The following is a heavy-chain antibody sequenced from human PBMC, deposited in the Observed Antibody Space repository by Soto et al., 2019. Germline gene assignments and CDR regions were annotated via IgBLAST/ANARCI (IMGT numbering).Heavy chain of an antibody. CDR1: GFSLSNARMG. V-gene: IGHV2-26*01. CDR2: IFSNDEK. CDR3: ARIRQYCSGGSCLGVAFDI. Sequence: QVTLKESGPVLVKPTETLTLTCTVSGFSLSNARMGVSWIRQPPGKALEWLAHIFSNDEKSYSTSLKSRLTISKDTSKSQVVLTMTNMDPVDTATYYCARIRQYCSGGSCLGVAFDIWGQGTMVTVSS. D-gene: IGHD2-15*01. J-gene: IGHJ3*02.